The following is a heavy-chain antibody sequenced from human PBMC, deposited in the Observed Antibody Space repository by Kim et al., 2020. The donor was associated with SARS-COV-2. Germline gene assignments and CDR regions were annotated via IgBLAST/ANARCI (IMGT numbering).Heavy chain of an antibody. J-gene: IGHJ4*02. Sequence: SQTLSLTCAVSGDSVSSYTATWNWIRQSPSRGLEWLGRPYFRSKWSTNYAVSVQSRININADTSTNQFSLQLNSVTPEDTALYYCARQMSGRFDFWGQGTLVTVSS. V-gene: IGHV6-1*01. D-gene: IGHD7-27*01. CDR2: PYFRSKWST. CDR1: GDSVSSYTAT. CDR3: ARQMSGRFDF.